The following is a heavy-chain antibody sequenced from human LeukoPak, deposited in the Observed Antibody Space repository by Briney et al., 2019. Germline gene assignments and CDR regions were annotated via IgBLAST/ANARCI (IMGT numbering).Heavy chain of an antibody. V-gene: IGHV3-48*03. D-gene: IGHD1-14*01. CDR1: GFTFSSYE. CDR3: ARDEGPGDAFDI. Sequence: GGSLRLSCAASGFTFSSYEMNWVRQAPGKGLEWVSYISSSGSTIYYADSVKGRFTISRDNAKNSLYLQMNSLRAEDTAVYYCARDEGPGDAFDIWGQGTMVTVSS. CDR2: ISSSGSTI. J-gene: IGHJ3*02.